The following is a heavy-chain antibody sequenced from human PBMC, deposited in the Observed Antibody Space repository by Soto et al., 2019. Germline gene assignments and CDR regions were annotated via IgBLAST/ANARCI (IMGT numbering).Heavy chain of an antibody. CDR2: IYYSGTT. J-gene: IGHJ4*02. CDR1: GDSIYTEDYY. CDR3: ARPESPRTASCLDD. V-gene: IGHV4-61*08. D-gene: IGHD3-16*01. Sequence: SETLSLPCPVSGDSIYTEDYYLPWPRPSPGKGLEWIGYIYYSGTTTYNSHLKSRVILSVDTSRNQFPLRLTSLTAADTAVYFCARPESPRTASCLDDWGQGALVTVSS.